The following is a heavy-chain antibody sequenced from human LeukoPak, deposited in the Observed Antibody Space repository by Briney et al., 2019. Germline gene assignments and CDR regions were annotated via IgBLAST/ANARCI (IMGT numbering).Heavy chain of an antibody. J-gene: IGHJ3*02. V-gene: IGHV4-61*02. Sequence: SETLSLTCTVSGGSISSGSYYWSRIRQPAGKGLEWIGRIYTSGSTNYNPSLKSRVTISVDTSKSQFSLKLSSVTAADTAVYYCARQEYQLLDAFDIWGQGTMVTVSS. D-gene: IGHD2-2*01. CDR1: GGSISSGSYY. CDR3: ARQEYQLLDAFDI. CDR2: IYTSGST.